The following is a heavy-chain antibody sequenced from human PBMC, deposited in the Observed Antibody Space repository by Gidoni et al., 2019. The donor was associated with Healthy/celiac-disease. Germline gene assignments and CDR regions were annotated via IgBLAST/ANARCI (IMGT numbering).Heavy chain of an antibody. J-gene: IGHJ4*02. CDR2: IWYDGSNK. CDR1: GFTFSSYG. CDR3: ARDLSPGIAAAGTLKYYFDY. D-gene: IGHD6-13*01. Sequence: QVQLVESGGGVVQPGRSLRLSCAASGFTFSSYGMHWVRQAPGKGLEWVAVIWYDGSNKYYADSVKGRFTISRDNSKNTLYLQMNSLRAEDTAVYYCARDLSPGIAAAGTLKYYFDYWGQGTLVTVSS. V-gene: IGHV3-33*01.